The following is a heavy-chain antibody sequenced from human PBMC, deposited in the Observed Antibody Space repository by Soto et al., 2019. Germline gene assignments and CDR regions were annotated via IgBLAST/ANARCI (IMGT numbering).Heavy chain of an antibody. CDR1: GGSINTYY. V-gene: IGHV4-59*01. CDR2: IGYSGNT. D-gene: IGHD1-1*01. Sequence: HVQLQESGPGLVKPSETLSLTCTVPGGSINTYYWSWIRQPPGKGLEWIGYIGYSGNTYYNPSLKSRVAIAVDTSKNQFPLNLSSVIAADTAVYYCARRMRGGTGILYYWGQGTLVTVSS. CDR3: ARRMRGGTGILYY. J-gene: IGHJ4*02.